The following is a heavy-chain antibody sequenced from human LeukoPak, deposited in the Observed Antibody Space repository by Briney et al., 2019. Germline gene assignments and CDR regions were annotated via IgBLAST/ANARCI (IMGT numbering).Heavy chain of an antibody. D-gene: IGHD3-22*01. J-gene: IGHJ4*02. CDR3: ARGQYYYDSSGYCLLLDY. CDR2: IYTSGST. CDR1: GGSLSNY. V-gene: IGHV4-4*07. Sequence: SETLSLTCTVSGGSLSNYWSWIRQPAGKGLEWIGRIYTSGSTNYNPSLKSRVAMSVDTSKNQFSLKLSSVTAADTAVYYCARGQYYYDSSGYCLLLDYWGQGTLVTVSS.